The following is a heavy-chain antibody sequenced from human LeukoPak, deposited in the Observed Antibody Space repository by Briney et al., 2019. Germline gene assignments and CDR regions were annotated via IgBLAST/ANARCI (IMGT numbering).Heavy chain of an antibody. J-gene: IGHJ4*02. CDR1: GGSISSSSYY. CDR2: IYYSGST. V-gene: IGHV4-39*02. D-gene: IGHD1-26*01. CDR3: AREGLGGELLFDY. Sequence: SETLSLTCTVSGGSISSSSYYWGWIRQPPGKGLEWIGSIYYSGSTYYNPSLKSRVTISVDTSKNQFSLKLSSVTAADTAVYYCAREGLGGELLFDYWGQGTLVTVSS.